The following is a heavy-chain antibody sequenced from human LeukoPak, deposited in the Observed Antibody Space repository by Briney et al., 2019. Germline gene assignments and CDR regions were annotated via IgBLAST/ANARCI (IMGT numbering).Heavy chain of an antibody. J-gene: IGHJ4*02. CDR3: ARNRIIVVVTAEFDY. CDR2: MSAYNGNT. CDR1: GYTFTSYG. Sequence: SVKVSCKASGYTFTSYGISWVRQAPGQGLEWMGWMSAYNGNTNYAQKLQGRVTMTTDTSTSTAYMELRSLRSDDTAVYCCARNRIIVVVTAEFDYWGQGTLVTVSS. V-gene: IGHV1-18*01. D-gene: IGHD2-21*02.